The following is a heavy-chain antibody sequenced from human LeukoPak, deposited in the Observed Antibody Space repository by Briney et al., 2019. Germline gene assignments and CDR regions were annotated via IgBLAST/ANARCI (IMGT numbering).Heavy chain of an antibody. CDR2: IIPIFGIA. V-gene: IGHV1-69*04. Sequence: SVKVSCKASGGTFSSYAISWVRQAPGQGLEWMGRIIPIFGIANYAQRFQGRVTITADKSTSTAYMELSSLRSEDTAVYYCALAVVTATTLRYFDLWGRGTLVTVSS. CDR3: ALAVVTATTLRYFDL. J-gene: IGHJ2*01. D-gene: IGHD2-21*02. CDR1: GGTFSSYA.